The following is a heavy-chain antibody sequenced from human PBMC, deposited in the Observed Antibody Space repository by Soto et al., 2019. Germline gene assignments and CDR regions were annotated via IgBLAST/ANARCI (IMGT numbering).Heavy chain of an antibody. V-gene: IGHV3-30*18. D-gene: IGHD4-4*01. CDR2: ISYDGSNI. CDR1: GFTFSTYG. CDR3: AKKGFEYSNYDNGLDV. J-gene: IGHJ6*02. Sequence: QVQLVESGGGVVQPGRSLRLSCEASGFTFSTYGMHWVRQAPGKWLEWVAVISYDGSNIDYADSVKGRFTISRDNSKNTLYRQRNSLRGEDTAVYYCAKKGFEYSNYDNGLDVWGQGTTVIVAS.